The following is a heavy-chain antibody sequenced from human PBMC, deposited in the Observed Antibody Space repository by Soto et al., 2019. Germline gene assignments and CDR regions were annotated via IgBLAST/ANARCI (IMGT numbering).Heavy chain of an antibody. V-gene: IGHV4-34*01. J-gene: IGHJ4*02. D-gene: IGHD3-10*01. CDR2: INHSGST. CDR3: ARVFNASYYYVSGRSIDY. Sequence: ASETLSLTCAVYGGSFSGYYWSWIRQPPGKGLEWIGEINHSGSTNYNPSLKRRVTISVDTSKNQFSLKLGSVTAADTAVYYCARVFNASYYYVSGRSIDYCGQGSLVPVAS. CDR1: GGSFSGYY.